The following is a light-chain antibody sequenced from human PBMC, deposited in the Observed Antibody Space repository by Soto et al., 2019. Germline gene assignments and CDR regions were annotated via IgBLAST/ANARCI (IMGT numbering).Light chain of an antibody. CDR1: SSDVGRHNA. CDR2: NVN. J-gene: IGLJ1*01. CDR3: FSYRVGGSYV. V-gene: IGLV2-14*03. Sequence: QSALTQPASVSGSPGQSITISCSGTSSDVGRHNAVSWYQQHPGKVPQLMIYNVNIRPSGISDRFSASKSGNMASLTISGLQAEDEADYYCFSYRVGGSYVFGTGTKLTVL.